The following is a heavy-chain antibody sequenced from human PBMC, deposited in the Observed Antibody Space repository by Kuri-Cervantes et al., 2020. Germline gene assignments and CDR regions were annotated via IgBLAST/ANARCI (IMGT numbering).Heavy chain of an antibody. J-gene: IGHJ4*02. D-gene: IGHD6-6*01. V-gene: IGHV3-30*02. CDR2: IQYDGSIK. CDR3: AKDSASSSRGFGY. Sequence: GESLKISCAASGFAFSSYGMHWVRQAPGKGLEWVAFIQYDGSIKYYADSVKGRFTIYRDSSKNTLYLQMNSLRAEDTAVYYCAKDSASSSRGFGYWGQGTLVTVSS. CDR1: GFAFSSYG.